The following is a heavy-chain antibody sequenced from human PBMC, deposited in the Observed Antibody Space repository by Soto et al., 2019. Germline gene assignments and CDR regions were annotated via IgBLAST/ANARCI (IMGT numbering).Heavy chain of an antibody. CDR3: ARDVGFDYVN. D-gene: IGHD3-16*01. V-gene: IGHV3-7*01. J-gene: IGHJ4*02. CDR1: GFSIASYW. Sequence: LRLSCAVSGFSIASYWMSWVRQAPGKGLEWVATTKEDGSEIYYVDSVRGRFTISRDNAENSLYLQMNSLSAEDTAVYFCARDVGFDYVNWGQGTLVTVSS. CDR2: TKEDGSEI.